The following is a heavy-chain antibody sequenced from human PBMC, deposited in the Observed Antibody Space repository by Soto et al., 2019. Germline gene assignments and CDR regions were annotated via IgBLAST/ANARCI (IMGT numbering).Heavy chain of an antibody. V-gene: IGHV3-30-3*01. J-gene: IGHJ4*02. CDR2: ISYDGSNK. CDR3: AREVGGYDEY. D-gene: IGHD5-12*01. Sequence: PGGSLRLSCAASGFTFSSYAMHWVRQAPGKGLEWVAVISYDGSNKYYADSVKGRFTISRDNSKNTLYLQMNSLRAEDTAVYYCAREVGGYDEYWGKGTLVTVSS. CDR1: GFTFSSYA.